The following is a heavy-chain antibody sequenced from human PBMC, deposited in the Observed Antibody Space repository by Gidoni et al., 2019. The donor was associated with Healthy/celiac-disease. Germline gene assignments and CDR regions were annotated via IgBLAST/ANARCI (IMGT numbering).Heavy chain of an antibody. CDR3: ARQDETGIGPDY. Sequence: QLQLQESGPGLVKPSETLSLTCSVSGDSISSSNYYWGWIRQPPGKGLEWIGSIYYSGNTYYNPSLKSRVTISVDTSKNQFSLKLSSVTAADTAVYYCARQDETGIGPDYWGQGTLVTVSS. CDR1: GDSISSSNYY. CDR2: IYYSGNT. J-gene: IGHJ4*02. V-gene: IGHV4-39*01.